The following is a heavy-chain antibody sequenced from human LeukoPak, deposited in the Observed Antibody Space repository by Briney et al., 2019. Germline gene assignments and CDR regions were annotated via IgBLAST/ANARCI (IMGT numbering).Heavy chain of an antibody. D-gene: IGHD3-10*01. CDR3: ARDGGATMVRGVATYDS. V-gene: IGHV3-48*04. J-gene: IGHJ4*02. Sequence: GGSLRLSCVASGFTFSNYNMNWVRQAPGKGLEWVSYISRSSSTIHYADFVKGRFTISRDNAKSSLFLQMNSLRAEDTAVYYCARDGGATMVRGVATYDSWGQGTLVTVSS. CDR1: GFTFSNYN. CDR2: ISRSSSTI.